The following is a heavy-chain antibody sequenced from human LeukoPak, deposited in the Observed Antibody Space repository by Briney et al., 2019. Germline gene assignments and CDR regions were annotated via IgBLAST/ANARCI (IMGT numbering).Heavy chain of an antibody. D-gene: IGHD6-25*01. CDR1: GYSFTSYW. J-gene: IGHJ6*03. CDR2: ISGSGGST. Sequence: GESLKISCKGSGYSFTSYWIGWVRQAPGKGLEWVSAISGSGGSTYYADSVKGRFTISRDNSKNTLYLQMNSLRAEDTAVYYCAKEGPKSIAATGYYMDVWGKRTTVTISS. V-gene: IGHV3-23*01. CDR3: AKEGPKSIAATGYYMDV.